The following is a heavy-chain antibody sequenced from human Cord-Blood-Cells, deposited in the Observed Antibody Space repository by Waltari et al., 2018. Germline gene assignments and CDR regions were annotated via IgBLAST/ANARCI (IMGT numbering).Heavy chain of an antibody. D-gene: IGHD3-3*01. Sequence: QVQLVQSGAQVKKPGASVKVSCKASGYTFTSYGISWVRQAPGQGREWTGWISAYNGNTNYAQRLQGRVTMTTDTSTSTAYMELRSLRSDDTAVYYCARDVYDFWSGYYVDYWGQGTLVTVSS. J-gene: IGHJ4*02. CDR3: ARDVYDFWSGYYVDY. V-gene: IGHV1-18*04. CDR2: ISAYNGNT. CDR1: GYTFTSYG.